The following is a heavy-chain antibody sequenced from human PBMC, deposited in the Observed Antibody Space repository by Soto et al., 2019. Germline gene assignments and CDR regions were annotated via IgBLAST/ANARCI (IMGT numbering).Heavy chain of an antibody. CDR3: ARLSLYCTSTSCYFDS. V-gene: IGHV5-51*01. D-gene: IGHD2-2*01. CDR1: GCSCIGYC. CDR2: IYPGDSDT. J-gene: IGHJ4*02. Sequence: VEPLRVSCKAAGCSCIGYCIGWVRQTPGKGLEWMGIIYPGDSDTRYSPSFQGQVTISADKSSSTAYLHWSTLKASDTAMYYCARLSLYCTSTSCYFDSWGQGTLVTLSS.